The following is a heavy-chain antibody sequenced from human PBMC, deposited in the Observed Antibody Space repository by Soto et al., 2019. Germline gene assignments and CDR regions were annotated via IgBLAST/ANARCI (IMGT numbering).Heavy chain of an antibody. CDR1: GGSVSSGSYY. V-gene: IGHV4-61*01. CDR2: IYYSGST. J-gene: IGHJ6*03. D-gene: IGHD5-12*01. CDR3: ARLLKRDGYSGYDGVDLGYYHMDV. Sequence: PSETLSLTCTVSGGSVSSGSYYWSWIRQPPGKGLEWIGYIYYSGSTNYNPSLKSRVTISVDTSKNQFSLKLSSVTAADTAVYYCARLLKRDGYSGYDGVDLGYYHMDVWGKGTTVTVSS.